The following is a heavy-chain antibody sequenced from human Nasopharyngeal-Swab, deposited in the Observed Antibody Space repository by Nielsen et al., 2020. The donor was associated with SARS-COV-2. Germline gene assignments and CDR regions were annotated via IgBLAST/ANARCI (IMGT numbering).Heavy chain of an antibody. J-gene: IGHJ4*02. Sequence: RQAPGKGLEWIGSIYYSGSTYYNPSLKSRVTISVDTSKNKFSLKLSSVTAADTAVYYCARARSYGSGRNPKGGGNFDYWGQGTLVTVSS. V-gene: IGHV4-39*01. CDR2: IYYSGST. D-gene: IGHD3-10*01. CDR3: ARARSYGSGRNPKGGGNFDY.